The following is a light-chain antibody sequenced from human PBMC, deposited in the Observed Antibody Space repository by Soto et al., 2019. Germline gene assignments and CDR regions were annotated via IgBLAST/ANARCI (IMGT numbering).Light chain of an antibody. CDR2: DAS. CDR3: QQRSSWHPST. V-gene: IGKV3D-11*01. Sequence: ERVLTQTSATLPFSPGERATLTCRSSPRVSSYLALYHQKPGQAPRLRIYDASNRVTGIPARFRGGVAGTEFTLTIRSLEPADFAVYYCQQRSSWHPSTFGQGTLLE. J-gene: IGKJ5*01. CDR1: PRVSSY.